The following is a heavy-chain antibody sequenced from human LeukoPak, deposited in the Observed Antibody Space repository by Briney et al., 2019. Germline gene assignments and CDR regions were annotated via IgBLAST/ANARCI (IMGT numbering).Heavy chain of an antibody. CDR2: INSDGSST. V-gene: IGHV3-74*01. Sequence: GGSLRLSCAASGFTFSSYWMHWVRQAPGKGLVWVSRINSDGSSTSYADSVKGRFTISRDNAKNTLYLQMNSLRAEDTAVYYCARDPDSSGWYYYYYMDVWGKGTTVTISS. D-gene: IGHD6-19*01. J-gene: IGHJ6*03. CDR3: ARDPDSSGWYYYYYMDV. CDR1: GFTFSSYW.